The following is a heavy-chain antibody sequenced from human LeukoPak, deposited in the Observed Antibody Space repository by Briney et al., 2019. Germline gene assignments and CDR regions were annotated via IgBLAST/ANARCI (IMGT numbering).Heavy chain of an antibody. CDR3: AREAKSIAAAGGAFDI. D-gene: IGHD6-13*01. Sequence: PSETLSLTCAVSGGSISSSNWWSWVRQPPGKGLEWIGEIYHSGSTNYNPSLKSRVTISVDKSKNQFSLKLSSVTAADTAVYYWAREAKSIAAAGGAFDIWGQGTMVTVSS. J-gene: IGHJ3*02. CDR1: GGSISSSNW. CDR2: IYHSGST. V-gene: IGHV4-4*02.